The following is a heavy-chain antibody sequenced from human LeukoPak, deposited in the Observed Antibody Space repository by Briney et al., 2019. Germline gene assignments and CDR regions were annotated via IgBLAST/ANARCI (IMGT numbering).Heavy chain of an antibody. V-gene: IGHV3-48*01. CDR1: GFTFSSYS. CDR2: INSRSSSI. J-gene: IGHJ4*02. Sequence: GGSLILSCAASGFTFSSYSMNWVRQAPGKGLGWVSYINSRSSSIDYAGSVKGRFTISRDNAKNSLYLQINSLRAEDTAIYYCAREPNFDDHAFDYWGQGTLVTVSS. D-gene: IGHD1-14*01. CDR3: AREPNFDDHAFDY.